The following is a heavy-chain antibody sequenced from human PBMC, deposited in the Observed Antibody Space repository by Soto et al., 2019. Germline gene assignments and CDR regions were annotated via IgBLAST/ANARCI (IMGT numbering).Heavy chain of an antibody. CDR2: IYPGDSDT. CDR1: GYSFTSYW. D-gene: IGHD6-19*01. Sequence: GESLKISCKGAGYSFTSYWIGWVRQMPGKGLEWMGIIYPGDSDTRYSPSFQGQVTISADKSISTAYLQWSSLKASDTAMYYCARPREAGKNYYGVDVWGQGTSVTVSS. CDR3: ARPREAGKNYYGVDV. V-gene: IGHV5-51*01. J-gene: IGHJ6*02.